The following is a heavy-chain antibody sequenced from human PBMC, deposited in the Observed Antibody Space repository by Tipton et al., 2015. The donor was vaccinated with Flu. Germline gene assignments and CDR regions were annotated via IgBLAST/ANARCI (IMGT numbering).Heavy chain of an antibody. CDR1: GYLFTIYW. CDR3: VRPPGGYSYGYGIHYYFDY. J-gene: IGHJ4*02. CDR2: IYPGDSDT. V-gene: IGHV5-51*03. Sequence: VQLVQSGAAVKKPGESLKISCKGSGYLFTIYWIAWVRQMPGKGLEWMGIIYPGDSDTRYSPSFQGQVTISADKSISTAYLQWSSLKASDTAMYYCVRPPGGYSYGYGIHYYFDYWGQGTQVTVSS. D-gene: IGHD5-18*01.